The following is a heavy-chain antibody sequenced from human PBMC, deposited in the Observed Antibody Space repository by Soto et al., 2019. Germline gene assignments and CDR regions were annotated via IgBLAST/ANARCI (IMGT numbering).Heavy chain of an antibody. J-gene: IGHJ4*02. Sequence: SETLSLTCTVSGGSISSYYWSWIRQPPGKGLEWIGYIYYSGSTNYNPSLKSRVTISVDTSKNQFSLKLSSVTAADTAVYYCARVFTWNTAMVGYYFDYWGQGTLVTVSS. CDR3: ARVFTWNTAMVGYYFDY. CDR1: GGSISSYY. V-gene: IGHV4-59*01. CDR2: IYYSGST. D-gene: IGHD5-18*01.